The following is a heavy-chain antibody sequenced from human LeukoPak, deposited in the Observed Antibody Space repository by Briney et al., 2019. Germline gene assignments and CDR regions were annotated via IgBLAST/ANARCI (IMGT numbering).Heavy chain of an antibody. CDR3: AKGSIAARPKSYYFDY. Sequence: GGSLRLSCAASGFTFSSYAMSWVRQAPGKGLGWVSAISGSGGSTYYADSVKGRFTISRVNSKNTLYLQMNSLRAEDTAVYYCAKGSIAARPKSYYFDYWGQGTLVTVSS. V-gene: IGHV3-23*01. CDR2: ISGSGGST. D-gene: IGHD6-6*01. J-gene: IGHJ4*02. CDR1: GFTFSSYA.